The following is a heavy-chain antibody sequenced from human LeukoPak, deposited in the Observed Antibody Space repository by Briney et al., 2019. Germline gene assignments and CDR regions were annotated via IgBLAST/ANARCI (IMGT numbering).Heavy chain of an antibody. D-gene: IGHD3-22*01. J-gene: IGHJ4*02. V-gene: IGHV1-46*01. CDR3: ARGGTDYYDSSGYSGY. CDR2: INPSGGST. Sequence: GASVKVSCKASGYTFTSCYMHWVRQAPGQGLEWMGIINPSGGSTTYAQKFQGRVTMTRDTSTSTVYMELSSLRSEDTAVYYCARGGTDYYDSSGYSGYWGQGTLVTVSS. CDR1: GYTFTSCY.